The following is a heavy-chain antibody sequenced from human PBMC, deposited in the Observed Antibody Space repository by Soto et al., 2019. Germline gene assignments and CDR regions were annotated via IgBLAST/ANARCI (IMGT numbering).Heavy chain of an antibody. CDR1: GGSIISGDYY. V-gene: IGHV4-30-4*01. Sequence: QVQLQESGPGLVKPSQTLSLTCTVSGGSIISGDYYWSGIRQPPGKGVEWVGYISNSGSTYYNPSLRSRPTASLDTSKYQVSLPLSSVTAADTAVYYWARVATPAGIVSNNWFDPWGQGTLVTVSS. D-gene: IGHD1-1*01. CDR2: ISNSGST. J-gene: IGHJ5*02. CDR3: ARVATPAGIVSNNWFDP.